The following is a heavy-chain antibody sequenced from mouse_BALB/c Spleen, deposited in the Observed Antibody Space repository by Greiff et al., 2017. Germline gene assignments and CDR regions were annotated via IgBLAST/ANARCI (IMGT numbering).Heavy chain of an antibody. J-gene: IGHJ2*01. CDR3: ARSPYDYDVDY. Sequence: EVKLVESGGGLVQPGGSRKLSCAASGFTFSSFGMHWVRQAPEKGLEWVAYISSGSSTIYYADTVKGRFTISRDNPKNTLFLQMTSLRSEDTAMYYCARSPYDYDVDYWGQGTTLTVSS. CDR2: ISSGSSTI. D-gene: IGHD2-4*01. V-gene: IGHV5-17*02. CDR1: GFTFSSFG.